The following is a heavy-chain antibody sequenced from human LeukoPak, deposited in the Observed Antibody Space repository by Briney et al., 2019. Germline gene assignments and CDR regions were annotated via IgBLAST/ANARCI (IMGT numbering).Heavy chain of an antibody. CDR1: GFTFSSYW. Sequence: GGSLRLSCAASGFTFSSYWMHWVRQAPGKGLVWVSRINSDGSSTSYADSVKGRFTISRDNAKNTLYLQMNSLRAEDTAVYYCARDPAGYSYGEDDWNYWGQGTLVTVSS. CDR2: INSDGSST. D-gene: IGHD5-18*01. V-gene: IGHV3-74*01. J-gene: IGHJ4*02. CDR3: ARDPAGYSYGEDDWNY.